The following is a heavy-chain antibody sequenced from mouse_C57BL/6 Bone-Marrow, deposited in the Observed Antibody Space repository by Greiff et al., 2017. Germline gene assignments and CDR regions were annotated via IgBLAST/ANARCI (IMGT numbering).Heavy chain of an antibody. CDR2: INPNYGTT. J-gene: IGHJ4*01. Sequence: VQLQQSGPELVKPGASVKISCKASGYSFTDYNMNWVKQSNGKGLEWIGVINPNYGTTSYNQKFKGKATLTVDQSSSTAYMQLNSLTSEYSAVYFCARGYDYDYAMDYWGQGTSVTVSS. CDR1: GYSFTDYN. CDR3: ARGYDYDYAMDY. V-gene: IGHV1-39*01. D-gene: IGHD2-4*01.